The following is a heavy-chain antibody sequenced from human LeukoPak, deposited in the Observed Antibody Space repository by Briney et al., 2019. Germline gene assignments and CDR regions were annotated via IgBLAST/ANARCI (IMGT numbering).Heavy chain of an antibody. V-gene: IGHV3-23*01. CDR1: GFTFSSYA. D-gene: IGHD4-23*01. CDR2: MSGSGDRT. CDR3: AKALPDGGSLDY. Sequence: GGSLRLSCAASGFTFSSYAMSWARQAPGKGLEWVSAMSGSGDRTYYADSVKGRFTMSRDNSKNTLYVQMNSLRAEDTAIYYCAKALPDGGSLDYWGQGTLVTVSS. J-gene: IGHJ4*02.